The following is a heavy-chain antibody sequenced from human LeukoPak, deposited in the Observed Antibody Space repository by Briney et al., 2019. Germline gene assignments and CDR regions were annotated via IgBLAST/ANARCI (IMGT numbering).Heavy chain of an antibody. J-gene: IGHJ4*02. Sequence: GGSLRLSCAASGFTFSSCGMHWVRQAPGKGLEWVAVIWYDGSNKYYADSVKGRFTISRDNSKNTLYLQMNSLRAEDTAVYYCAKDREVSLYYFDYWGQGTLVTVSS. CDR3: AKDREVSLYYFDY. D-gene: IGHD1-26*01. CDR1: GFTFSSCG. V-gene: IGHV3-33*06. CDR2: IWYDGSNK.